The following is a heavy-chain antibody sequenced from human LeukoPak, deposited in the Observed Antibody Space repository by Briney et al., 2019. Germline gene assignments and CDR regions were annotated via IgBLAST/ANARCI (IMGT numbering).Heavy chain of an antibody. V-gene: IGHV4-34*01. D-gene: IGHD1-7*01. CDR2: INDSGRI. CDR3: ARRWNYGRNYYIDV. Sequence: SETLSLTSAVYGGSFSNYYWSWIRQPPGKGLEWIGEINDSGRINYNPSLMSRVTVSVDTSKNQFSLRLTSVTATDTAVYYCARRWNYGRNYYIDVWGNGATVSVSS. J-gene: IGHJ6*03. CDR1: GGSFSNYY.